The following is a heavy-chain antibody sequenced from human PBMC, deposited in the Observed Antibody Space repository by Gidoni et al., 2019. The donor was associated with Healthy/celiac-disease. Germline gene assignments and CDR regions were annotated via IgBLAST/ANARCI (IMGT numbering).Heavy chain of an antibody. CDR3: ASAGGGYCSGGSCYSYWYFDL. Sequence: QVQLVQSGAAVKKPGASVKVSCKASGYPFTSYGISWVRQAPGQGLEWMGWISAYNGNTNYAQKLQGRVTMTTDTSTSTAYMGLRRLRSDDPAVYYCASAGGGYCSGGSCYSYWYFDLWGRGTLVTVSS. V-gene: IGHV1-18*01. J-gene: IGHJ2*01. CDR2: ISAYNGNT. D-gene: IGHD2-15*01. CDR1: GYPFTSYG.